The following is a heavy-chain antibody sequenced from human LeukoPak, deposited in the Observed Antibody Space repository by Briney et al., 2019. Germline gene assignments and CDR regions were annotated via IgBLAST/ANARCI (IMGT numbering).Heavy chain of an antibody. D-gene: IGHD7-27*01. CDR1: GFTFSNYA. Sequence: PGGSLRLSCEASGFTFSNYAMSWVRQAPGKGLEWVSSISGCSDNTNYADSVKGRFTISRDNSKNILYLQMNSLTAEDTAVYWCAKDPINWGSIYFDCWGQGTLVTVSS. CDR3: AKDPINWGSIYFDC. V-gene: IGHV3-23*01. J-gene: IGHJ4*02. CDR2: ISGCSDNT.